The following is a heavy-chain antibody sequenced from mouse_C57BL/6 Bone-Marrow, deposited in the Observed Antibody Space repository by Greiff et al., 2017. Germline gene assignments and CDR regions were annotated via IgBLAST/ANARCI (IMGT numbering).Heavy chain of an antibody. CDR1: GFTFSSYA. CDR3: ARGGSGYDPDAMDY. J-gene: IGHJ4*01. CDR2: ISDGGSYT. Sequence: EVQLQESGGGLVKPGGSLKLSCAASGFTFSSYAMSWVRQTPEKRLEWVATISDGGSYTYYPDNVKGRFTISRDNAKNNLYLQMGHLKSEDTAMYYCARGGSGYDPDAMDYWGQGTSGTVSS. V-gene: IGHV5-4*01. D-gene: IGHD2-2*01.